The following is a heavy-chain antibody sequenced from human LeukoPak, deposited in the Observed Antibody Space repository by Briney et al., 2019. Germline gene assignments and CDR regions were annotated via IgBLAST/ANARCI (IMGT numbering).Heavy chain of an antibody. D-gene: IGHD3-3*01. CDR2: ISSSSTYI. V-gene: IGHV3-21*01. J-gene: IGHJ4*02. CDR1: GFTFSTYT. CDR3: ASRIFGVAHVY. Sequence: GSLRLSCAASGFTFSTYTMNWVRQAPGKGLEWVASISSSSTYINYADSPKGRFTISRDNAKNSLYLQMNSLRAEDTAVYYCASRIFGVAHVYWGQGTLVTVSS.